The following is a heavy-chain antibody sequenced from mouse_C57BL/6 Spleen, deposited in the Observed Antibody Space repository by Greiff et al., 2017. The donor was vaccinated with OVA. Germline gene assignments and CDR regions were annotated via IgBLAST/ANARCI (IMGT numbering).Heavy chain of an antibody. CDR3: AIYYGRTRWYFDV. CDR1: GYTFTSYW. D-gene: IGHD1-1*01. V-gene: IGHV1-74*01. J-gene: IGHJ1*03. CDR2: IHPSDSDT. Sequence: ESCTASGYTFTSYWMHWVKQRPGQGLEWIGRIHPSDSDTNYNQKFKGKATLTVDKSSSTAYMQLSSLTSEDSAVYYCAIYYGRTRWYFDVWGTGTTVTVSS.